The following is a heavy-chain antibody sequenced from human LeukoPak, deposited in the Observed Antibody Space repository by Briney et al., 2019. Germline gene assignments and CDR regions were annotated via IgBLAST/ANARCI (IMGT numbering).Heavy chain of an antibody. CDR1: GGSISSHY. CDR3: ARTAPDSSDYYTRFDY. D-gene: IGHD3-22*01. V-gene: IGHV4-59*07. J-gene: IGHJ4*02. CDR2: IYYSGST. Sequence: SDTLSLTCTVSGGSISSHYWSWIRQPAGKGLEWIGHIYYSGSTNYNPSLKSRVTISVDTSKNQFFLKLSSVTAADTAVYYCARTAPDSSDYYTRFDYWGQGTLVTVSS.